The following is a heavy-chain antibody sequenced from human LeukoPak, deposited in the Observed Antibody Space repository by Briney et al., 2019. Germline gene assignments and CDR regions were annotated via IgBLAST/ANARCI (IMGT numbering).Heavy chain of an antibody. CDR3: ARGVSARFDP. CDR2: IYYSGST. J-gene: IGHJ5*02. CDR1: GGSISSSSDF. V-gene: IGHV4-39*07. Sequence: SETLSLTCTVSGGSISSSSDFWGWIRQPPGKGLEWIGSIYYSGSTYYNPSLKSRVTISVDTSKNQFSLKLSSVTAADTAVYYCARGVSARFDPWGQGTLVTVSS.